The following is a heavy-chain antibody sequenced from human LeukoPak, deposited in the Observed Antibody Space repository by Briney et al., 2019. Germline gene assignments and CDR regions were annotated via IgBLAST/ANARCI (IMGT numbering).Heavy chain of an antibody. CDR1: GFTFSSYA. Sequence: GGSLRLSCAASGFTFSSYAMHWVRQAPGKGLEWVAVISYDGSNKYYADSVKGRFTISRDNSKNTLYLQMNSLRAEDTAVYYCASGTPGDTIPNSSGWFDYWGQGTLVTVSS. CDR3: ASGTPGDTIPNSSGWFDY. J-gene: IGHJ4*02. D-gene: IGHD6-19*01. V-gene: IGHV3-30-3*01. CDR2: ISYDGSNK.